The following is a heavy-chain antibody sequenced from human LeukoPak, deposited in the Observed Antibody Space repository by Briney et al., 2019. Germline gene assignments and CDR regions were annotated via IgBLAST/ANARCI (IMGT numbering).Heavy chain of an antibody. D-gene: IGHD3-10*01. J-gene: IGHJ3*02. Sequence: GGSLRLSCSASGFTFSSYAMHWVRQAPGKGLEYVSAITTNGGDTYYADSVKGRFTISRDNSKNTLYLQMGSLRAEDMAVYYCARSPGEVVNPEYAFDIWGQGTMVTVSS. CDR3: ARSPGEVVNPEYAFDI. V-gene: IGHV3-64*02. CDR1: GFTFSSYA. CDR2: ITTNGGDT.